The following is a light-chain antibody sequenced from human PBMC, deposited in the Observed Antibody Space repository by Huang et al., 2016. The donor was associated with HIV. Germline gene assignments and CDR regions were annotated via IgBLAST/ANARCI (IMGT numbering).Light chain of an antibody. CDR3: QQYSKWPPNT. CDR2: GVS. CDR1: QSVNSK. J-gene: IGKJ2*01. V-gene: IGKV3-15*01. Sequence: EIVMTKSPATLSLSPGERATLSCRASQSVNSKLAWYQQKPGQAPRLLIYGVSTRATGVPGRFIGSGSGTEFTLTISSLQSEDFAVYYCQQYSKWPPNTFGQGTKLESK.